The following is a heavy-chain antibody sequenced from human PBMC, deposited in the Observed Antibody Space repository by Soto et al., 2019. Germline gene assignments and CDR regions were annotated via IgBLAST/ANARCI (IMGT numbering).Heavy chain of an antibody. CDR1: GGSSSSAGYY. Sequence: SETLSLTCTVSGGSSSSAGYYWSWIRQHPGQGLEWIGYIYYTGSTYYNPSLKSRVTISVDTSENQFSLQLSSVTAADTAVYFCARVSPYFDCWGQGTQVTVSS. CDR3: ARVSPYFDC. J-gene: IGHJ4*02. V-gene: IGHV4-31*03. CDR2: IYYTGST.